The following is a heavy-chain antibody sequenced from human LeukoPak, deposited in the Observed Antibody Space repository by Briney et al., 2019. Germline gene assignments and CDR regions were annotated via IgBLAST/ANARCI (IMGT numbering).Heavy chain of an antibody. CDR2: IWYDGSNK. Sequence: GGSLRLSCAASGFTFSSYGMHWVRQAPGKGLEWVAVIWYDGSNKYYADSVKGRFTISRDNSKNTQYLQMNSLRAEDTAVYYCAKGNDFWSGYLDYWGQGTLVTVSS. J-gene: IGHJ4*02. D-gene: IGHD3-3*01. CDR1: GFTFSSYG. V-gene: IGHV3-33*06. CDR3: AKGNDFWSGYLDY.